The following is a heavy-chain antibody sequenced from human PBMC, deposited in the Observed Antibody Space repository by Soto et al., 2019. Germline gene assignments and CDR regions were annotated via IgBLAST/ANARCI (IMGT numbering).Heavy chain of an antibody. CDR1: GYSFTSYW. V-gene: IGHV5-51*07. CDR3: ARPRYYGSGSYRYGMDV. J-gene: IGHJ6*02. CDR2: IYPGDSDT. D-gene: IGHD3-10*01. Sequence: GESLKISCKGSGYSFTSYWIGWVHQMPGKGLEWMGIIYPGDSDTRYSPSFQGQVTISADKSISTAYLQWSSLKASDTAMYYCARPRYYGSGSYRYGMDVWGQGTTVTVYS.